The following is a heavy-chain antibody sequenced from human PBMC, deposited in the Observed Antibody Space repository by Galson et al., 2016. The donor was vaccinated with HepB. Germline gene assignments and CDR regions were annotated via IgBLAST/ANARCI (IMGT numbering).Heavy chain of an antibody. V-gene: IGHV3-23*01. CDR2: FSSSDGLT. CDR3: ASPIVGAPS. CDR1: GFTFSSYA. D-gene: IGHD1-26*01. J-gene: IGHJ4*02. Sequence: SLRLSCAASGFTFSSYAMSWVRQAPGKGLEWVSTFSSSDGLTYYAGSVKRRFTISRDNSKNTLYLQMNRLSADDTAIYYCASPIVGAPSWGQGTLVTVSS.